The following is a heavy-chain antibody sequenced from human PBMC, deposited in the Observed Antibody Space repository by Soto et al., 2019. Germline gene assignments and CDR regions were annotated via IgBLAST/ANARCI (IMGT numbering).Heavy chain of an antibody. J-gene: IGHJ4*02. CDR2: IKSKTDGGTT. CDR1: GFTFSNAW. V-gene: IGHV3-15*07. D-gene: IGHD5-18*01. Sequence: EVQLVESGGGLVKPGGSLRLSCAASGFTFSNAWMNWVRQAPGKGLEWVGRIKSKTDGGTTDYAAPVKGRFTISRDDSKNTLYLQMNSMKTEDTAVYYCTTGSPLPLQLWLLSDDYWGQGTLVTVSS. CDR3: TTGSPLPLQLWLLSDDY.